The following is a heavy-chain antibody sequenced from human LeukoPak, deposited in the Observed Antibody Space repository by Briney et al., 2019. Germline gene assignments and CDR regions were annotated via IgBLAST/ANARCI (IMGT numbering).Heavy chain of an antibody. CDR1: GFTFSNYA. CDR3: AKDQNSGSGSYSNFNY. Sequence: GGSLRLSCAASGFTFSNYAMSWVRQAPGKGLEWVSGISGSGGSTYYADSVKGRFTISRDNSRNTLYLQMNNLRAEDTALYYCAKDQNSGSGSYSNFNYRGQGTLVTVSS. D-gene: IGHD3-10*01. J-gene: IGHJ4*02. V-gene: IGHV3-23*01. CDR2: ISGSGGST.